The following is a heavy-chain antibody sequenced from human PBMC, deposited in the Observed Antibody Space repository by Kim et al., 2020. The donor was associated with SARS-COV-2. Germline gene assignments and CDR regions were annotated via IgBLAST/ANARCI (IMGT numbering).Heavy chain of an antibody. V-gene: IGHV4-59*01. CDR3: AREREGARGGYDYVWGSYRTPYYFDY. J-gene: IGHJ4*02. Sequence: SETLSLTCTVSGGSISSYYWSWIRQPPGTGLEWIGYIYYSGSTNYNPSLKSRVTISVDTSKNQFSLKLSSVTAADTAVYYCAREREGARGGYDYVWGSYRTPYYFDYWGQGTLVTVSS. CDR1: GGSISSYY. CDR2: IYYSGST. D-gene: IGHD3-16*02.